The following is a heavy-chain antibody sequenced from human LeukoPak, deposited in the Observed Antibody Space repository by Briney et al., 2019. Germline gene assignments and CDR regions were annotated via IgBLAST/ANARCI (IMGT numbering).Heavy chain of an antibody. CDR3: ARNRYYYDSRSYGVPNWFDP. J-gene: IGHJ5*02. V-gene: IGHV4-59*01. CDR2: IYYSGST. Sequence: PSETLSLTCTVSGGSISSYYWSWIRQPPGKGLEWIGYIYYSGSTSYNPSLKSRVTISVDTSKNQFSLKLSSVTAADTAVYYCARNRYYYDSRSYGVPNWFDPWGQGTLVTVSS. CDR1: GGSISSYY. D-gene: IGHD3-10*01.